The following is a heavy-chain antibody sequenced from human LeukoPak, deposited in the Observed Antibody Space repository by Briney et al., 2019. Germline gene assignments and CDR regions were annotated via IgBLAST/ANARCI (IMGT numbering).Heavy chain of an antibody. CDR3: ARNRGITMVRGVNGMDV. D-gene: IGHD3-10*01. Sequence: ASVKVSCKASGYTFTSYGIGWVRQAPGQGLEWMGWISAYNGNTNYAQKLQGRVTMTTDTSTSTAYMELRSLRSDDTAVYYCARNRGITMVRGVNGMDVWGQGTTVTVSS. V-gene: IGHV1-18*01. J-gene: IGHJ6*02. CDR2: ISAYNGNT. CDR1: GYTFTSYG.